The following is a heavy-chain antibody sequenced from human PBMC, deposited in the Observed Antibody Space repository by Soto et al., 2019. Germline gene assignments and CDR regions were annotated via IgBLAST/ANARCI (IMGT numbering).Heavy chain of an antibody. D-gene: IGHD6-13*01. V-gene: IGHV3-30*18. CDR2: ISYDGSNK. CDR3: AKRSVTPSDLSSSWYPSYYYGMDV. CDR1: GFTFSSYG. J-gene: IGHJ6*02. Sequence: PGGSLRLSCAASGFTFSSYGMHWVRQAPGKGLEWVAVISYDGSNKYYADSVKGRFTISRDNSKNTLYLQMNSLRAEDTAVYYCAKRSVTPSDLSSSWYPSYYYGMDVWGQGTTVTVSS.